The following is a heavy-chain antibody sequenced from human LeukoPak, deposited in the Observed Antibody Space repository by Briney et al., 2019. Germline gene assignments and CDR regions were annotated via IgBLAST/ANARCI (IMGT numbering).Heavy chain of an antibody. Sequence: GGSLRLSCAAPGFTFSSYDMHWVRQATGKGLEWVSAISAAGDTYYLDSVKGRFTISRENAKNSLYLQMNSLRAGDTAVYYCVALGDRIYWGQGTLVTVSS. CDR3: VALGDRIY. J-gene: IGHJ4*02. V-gene: IGHV3-13*01. CDR1: GFTFSSYD. D-gene: IGHD2-21*02. CDR2: ISAAGDT.